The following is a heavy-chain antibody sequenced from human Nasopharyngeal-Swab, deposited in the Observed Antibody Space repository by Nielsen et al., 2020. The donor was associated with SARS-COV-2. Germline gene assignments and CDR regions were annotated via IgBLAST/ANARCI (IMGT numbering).Heavy chain of an antibody. CDR1: GGSIGSSNW. V-gene: IGHV4-4*02. CDR3: ASRYSSGWGAFDI. D-gene: IGHD6-19*01. Sequence: GSLRLSCAVSGGSIGSSNWWSWVRQPPGKGLEWIGEIYHSGSTNYNPSLKSRVTISVDKSKNQFSLKLSSVTAADTAVYYCASRYSSGWGAFDIWGQGTMVTVSS. CDR2: IYHSGST. J-gene: IGHJ3*02.